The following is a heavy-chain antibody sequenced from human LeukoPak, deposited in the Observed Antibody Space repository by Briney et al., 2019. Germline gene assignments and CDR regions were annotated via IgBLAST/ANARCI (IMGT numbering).Heavy chain of an antibody. CDR1: GGSLSSYY. J-gene: IGHJ5*01. D-gene: IGHD6-13*01. Sequence: SETLSLTCTVSGGSLSSYYWSWVRQPAGKGLEWIGRIYPTDITAYNPSLKSRVTLSVHTSKNQFSLKVNSVTAADAAVYYCARGPGQLTSECFDSWGQGILVTASS. CDR2: IYPTDIT. CDR3: ARGPGQLTSECFDS. V-gene: IGHV4-4*07.